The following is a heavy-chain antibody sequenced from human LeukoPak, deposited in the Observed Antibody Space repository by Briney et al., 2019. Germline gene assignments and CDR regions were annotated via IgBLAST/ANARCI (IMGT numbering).Heavy chain of an antibody. V-gene: IGHV3-30*04. CDR3: ARVRYCSGGSCYSGVLGYYHCGMDV. J-gene: IGHJ6*04. D-gene: IGHD2-15*01. CDR1: GFTFSSYA. CDR2: ISYDGSNK. Sequence: GGSLRLSCAASGFTFSSYAMHWVRQAPGKGLEWVAVISYDGSNKYYADSVKGRFTISRDNSKNTLYLQMNSLRAEDTAVYYCARVRYCSGGSCYSGVLGYYHCGMDVWGKGTTVTVSS.